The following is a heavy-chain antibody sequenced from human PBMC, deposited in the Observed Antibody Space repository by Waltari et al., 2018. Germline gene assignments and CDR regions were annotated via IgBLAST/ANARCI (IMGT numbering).Heavy chain of an antibody. CDR3: ARDQVFDY. J-gene: IGHJ4*02. Sequence: EVQLVESGGGLVQPGGSLRLSCSASGFTFSSYRMNWVRQAPGKGLEWVSYISSSSTIYYADSVKGRFTISRDNAKNSLYLQMNSLRAEDTAVYYCARDQVFDYWGQGTLVTVSS. V-gene: IGHV3-48*01. CDR1: GFTFSSYR. CDR2: ISSSSTI.